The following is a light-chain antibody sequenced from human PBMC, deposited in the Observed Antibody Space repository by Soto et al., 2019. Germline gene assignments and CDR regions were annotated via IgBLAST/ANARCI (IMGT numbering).Light chain of an antibody. CDR2: GAS. V-gene: IGKV1-39*01. Sequence: DIRLTQSPSSLSASVGDRVTISCRASQSISTYLMWYHQKPGKAPNLLVYGASGLQNGVPSRFAGSGSGTEFTLTITGLQPEDFGTYYCQQSSITPRSFGKGTKVEI. CDR3: QQSSITPRS. J-gene: IGKJ1*01. CDR1: QSISTY.